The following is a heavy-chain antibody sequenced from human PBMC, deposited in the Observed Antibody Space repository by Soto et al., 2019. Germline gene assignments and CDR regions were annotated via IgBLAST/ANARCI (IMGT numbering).Heavy chain of an antibody. CDR2: INQAGIKI. CDR1: GFTFSTYW. Sequence: GGSLRLSCAASGFTFSTYWMTWVRQAPEKRLEWVASINQAGIKIYYADSVKGRFTISRDNPKNMLYLQMNSLRAEDTAIYYCARDGVGTTTYFGYFDYWGLGTLVTVSS. J-gene: IGHJ4*02. D-gene: IGHD1-26*01. V-gene: IGHV3-7*01. CDR3: ARDGVGTTTYFGYFDY.